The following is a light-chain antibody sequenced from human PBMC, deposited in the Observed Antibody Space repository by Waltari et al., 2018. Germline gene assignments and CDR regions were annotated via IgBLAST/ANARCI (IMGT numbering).Light chain of an antibody. CDR1: QSVSSN. Sequence: EIVLTQSPATLSLSPGERATLSCRASQSVSSNLAWYQQKPGQAPRLLIYGTSSRATGVPYMFSGSGSGTDFTLTISSLEPEDFAVYYCQQYSIRPLTFGGGTKVEIK. CDR3: QQYSIRPLT. V-gene: IGKV3-15*01. J-gene: IGKJ4*01. CDR2: GTS.